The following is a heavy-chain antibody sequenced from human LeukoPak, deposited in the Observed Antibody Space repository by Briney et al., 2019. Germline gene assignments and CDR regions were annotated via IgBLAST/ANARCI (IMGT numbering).Heavy chain of an antibody. CDR3: ARGLGENYDFWSGYYLFNWFDP. CDR2: INHSGST. Sequence: PSETLSLTCAVHGGSFSGYYWSWIRQPPGKGLEWIGEINHSGSTNYNPSLKSRVTISVDTSKNQFSLKLSSVTAADTAVYYCARGLGENYDFWSGYYLFNWFDPWGQGTLVTVSS. CDR1: GGSFSGYY. D-gene: IGHD3-3*01. V-gene: IGHV4-34*01. J-gene: IGHJ5*02.